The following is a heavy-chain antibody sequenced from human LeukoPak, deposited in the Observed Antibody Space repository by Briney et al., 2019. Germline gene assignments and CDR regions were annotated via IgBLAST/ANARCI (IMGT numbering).Heavy chain of an antibody. V-gene: IGHV3-13*01. Sequence: GGSLRLSCAASGFTFSSYDMHWVRQATGKGLEWVSAIGTAGDTYYPGSVKGRFTISRENAKNSLYLQMNSLRAGDTAVYYCARRGEGVVFYYGWPHWYFDLWGRGTLVTVSS. CDR2: IGTAGDT. J-gene: IGHJ2*01. CDR1: GFTFSSYD. CDR3: ARRGEGVVFYYGWPHWYFDL. D-gene: IGHD3-10*01.